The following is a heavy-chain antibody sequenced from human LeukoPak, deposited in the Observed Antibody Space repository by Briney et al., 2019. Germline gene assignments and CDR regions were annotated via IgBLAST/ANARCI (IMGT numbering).Heavy chain of an antibody. CDR2: IDPSDSYT. CDR3: ARRRYSNTWFDY. V-gene: IGHV5-10-1*01. CDR1: GYSFTSYW. D-gene: IGHD6-13*01. Sequence: GESLKISCKGSGYSFTSYWISWVRQMPGKGLEWMGRIDPSDSYTNYSPSFQGHVTISTDKSISTAYLQWSSLKASDTATYYCARRRYSNTWFDYWGQGTLVTVSS. J-gene: IGHJ4*02.